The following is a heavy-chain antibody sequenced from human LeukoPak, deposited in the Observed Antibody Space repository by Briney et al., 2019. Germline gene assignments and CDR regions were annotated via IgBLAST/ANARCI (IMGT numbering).Heavy chain of an antibody. J-gene: IGHJ3*02. CDR3: AREDADQLDNSYDI. V-gene: IGHV4-34*01. CDR1: GGSFSGYY. Sequence: SETLSLTCAVYGGSFSGYYWSWIRRPPGKGLEWIGEINHSGSTNYNPSLKSRVTISVDTSKNQFSLKLSSVTAADTAVYYCAREDADQLDNSYDIWGQGTMVTVSS. D-gene: IGHD1-1*01. CDR2: INHSGST.